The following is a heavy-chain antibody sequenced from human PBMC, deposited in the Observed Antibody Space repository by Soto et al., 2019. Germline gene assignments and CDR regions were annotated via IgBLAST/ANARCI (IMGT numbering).Heavy chain of an antibody. D-gene: IGHD5-12*01. CDR1: GFTFDDYA. CDR3: AKDTTPQPSGYDSQFDY. CDR2: ISWNSGSI. V-gene: IGHV3-9*01. J-gene: IGHJ4*02. Sequence: EVQLVESGGGLVQPGRSLRHSCAASGFTFDDYAMHWVRQAPGKGLEWVSGISWNSGSIGYADSVKGRFTISRDNAKNSLYLQMNSLRAEDTALYYCAKDTTPQPSGYDSQFDYWGQGTLVTVSS.